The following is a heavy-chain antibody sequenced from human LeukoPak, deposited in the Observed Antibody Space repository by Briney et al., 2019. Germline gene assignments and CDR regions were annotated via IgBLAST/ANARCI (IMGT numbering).Heavy chain of an antibody. J-gene: IGHJ4*02. CDR3: AKGNYYDSSGRFHY. CDR1: GFTFSNYA. V-gene: IGHV3-30-3*01. CDR2: LSYDGSKK. Sequence: GGSLRLSCAASGFTFSNYAMHWVRQAPGKGLEWVAVLSYDGSKKYYADSVKGRFTISRDNSKNTLYLQMNSLRAEDTAVYYCAKGNYYDSSGRFHYWGQGTLVTVSS. D-gene: IGHD3-22*01.